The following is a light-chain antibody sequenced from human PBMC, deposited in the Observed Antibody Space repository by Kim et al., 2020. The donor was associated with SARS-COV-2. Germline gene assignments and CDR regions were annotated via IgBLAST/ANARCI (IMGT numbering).Light chain of an antibody. J-gene: IGLJ2*01. CDR3: SSYTSSSRVV. CDR2: DVS. Sequence: GQSITVSCTGPSSDVGGYNYVSWYQQHPGKAPKLMIYDVSNRPSGVSNRFSGSKSGNTASLTISGLQAEDEADYYCSSYTSSSRVVFGGGTQLTVL. V-gene: IGLV2-14*03. CDR1: SSDVGGYNY.